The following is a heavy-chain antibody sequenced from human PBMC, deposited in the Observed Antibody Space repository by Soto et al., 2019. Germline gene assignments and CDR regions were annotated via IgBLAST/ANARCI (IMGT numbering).Heavy chain of an antibody. CDR2: IIPILGIA. Sequence: QVQLVQSGAEVKKPGSSVKVSCKASGGTFSSYTISWVRQAPGQGLEWMGRIIPILGIANYAQKFQGRVTITADKSTSTAYMELSSLRSEDTAVYYCARGGDTAMEVGDYWGQGTLVTVSS. CDR3: ARGGDTAMEVGDY. CDR1: GGTFSSYT. J-gene: IGHJ4*02. V-gene: IGHV1-69*02. D-gene: IGHD5-18*01.